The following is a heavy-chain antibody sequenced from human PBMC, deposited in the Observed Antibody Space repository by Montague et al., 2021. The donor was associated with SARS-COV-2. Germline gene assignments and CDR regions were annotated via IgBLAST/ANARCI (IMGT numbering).Heavy chain of an antibody. CDR3: ARGVYSRVIFVVSPRYDFDF. J-gene: IGHJ4*02. CDR2: VSHPGSA. Sequence: SETLSLTCAVYTEAFNGYYGTWIRQPPGKGLEWIGEVSHPGSAKYNPSLKCRVTISLDTYRKQVSLRLTSVTAADTATYYCARGVYSRVIFVVSPRYDFDFWGQGNKVAVS. D-gene: IGHD3/OR15-3a*01. V-gene: IGHV4-34*01. CDR1: TEAFNGYY.